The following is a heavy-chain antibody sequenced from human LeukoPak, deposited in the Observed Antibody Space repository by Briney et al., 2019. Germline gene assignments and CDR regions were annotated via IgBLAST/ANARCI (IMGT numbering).Heavy chain of an antibody. Sequence: GGSLRLSCAASGFTFSSYSMNWVRQAPGKGLEWVSSISSSSSYMYYADSVKGRLTISRDNAKNSLYLQMNSLRAEDTAVYYCARDRGVPAATYYFDYWGQGTLVTVSS. CDR2: ISSSSSYM. V-gene: IGHV3-21*01. D-gene: IGHD2-2*01. CDR1: GFTFSSYS. CDR3: ARDRGVPAATYYFDY. J-gene: IGHJ4*02.